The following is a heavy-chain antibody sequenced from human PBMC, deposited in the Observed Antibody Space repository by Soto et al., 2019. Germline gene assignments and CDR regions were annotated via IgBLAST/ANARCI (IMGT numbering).Heavy chain of an antibody. J-gene: IGHJ5*02. CDR3: ARDVGSSGSSRWFDT. CDR1: GFTLSNYG. Sequence: GGSLRLSCVASGFTLSNYGMHWVRQAPGKGLEWIALIWYEGTTKYSTDSMKGRFSISRDQSKSTLYLQLNSLRAEDTATYYCARDVGSSGSSRWFDTWGQGTLVTVSS. CDR2: IWYEGTTK. D-gene: IGHD3-10*01. V-gene: IGHV3-33*01.